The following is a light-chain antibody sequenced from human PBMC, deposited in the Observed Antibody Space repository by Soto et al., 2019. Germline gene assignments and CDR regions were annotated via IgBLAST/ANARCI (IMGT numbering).Light chain of an antibody. Sequence: DIVMTHSPDSLAVSLGERVSINCKSSRSLLNSSNNKNYVAWYQQKPGQPPKLLIYWASTRESGVPDRFSGSGSGTDFTLTIISLQAEDVAVYYCQQYYSTPQTFGQGTKVDIK. CDR3: QQYYSTPQT. CDR1: RSLLNSSNNKNY. CDR2: WAS. J-gene: IGKJ1*01. V-gene: IGKV4-1*01.